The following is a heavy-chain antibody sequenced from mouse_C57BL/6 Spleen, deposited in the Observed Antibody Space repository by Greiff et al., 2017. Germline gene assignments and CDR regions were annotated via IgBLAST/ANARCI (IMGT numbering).Heavy chain of an antibody. Sequence: EVQLQESGPGLVKPSQSLSLTCSVTGYSITSGYYWNWIRQFPGNKLEWMGYISYDGSKNYNPSLKNRISITRDTSKNQFFLKLNSVTTEDTATYYCARGGSYGNGDYFDYWGQGTTLTVSS. D-gene: IGHD1-2*01. V-gene: IGHV3-6*01. CDR3: ARGGSYGNGDYFDY. J-gene: IGHJ2*01. CDR2: ISYDGSK. CDR1: GYSITSGYY.